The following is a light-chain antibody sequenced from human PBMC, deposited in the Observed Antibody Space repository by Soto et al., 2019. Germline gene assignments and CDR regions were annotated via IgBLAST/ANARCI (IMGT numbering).Light chain of an antibody. CDR3: QSYDSSLRGV. CDR1: SSNIGAGYD. J-gene: IGLJ1*01. V-gene: IGLV1-40*01. Sequence: QSVLTQPHSVSGAPGQRVTISCTGSSSNIGAGYDVHWYQQLPGTAPKLLIYGNSNRPSGVPDRFSGSKSGTSASLAITGLQAEDDADYYCQSYDSSLRGVFGTGTKLTV. CDR2: GNS.